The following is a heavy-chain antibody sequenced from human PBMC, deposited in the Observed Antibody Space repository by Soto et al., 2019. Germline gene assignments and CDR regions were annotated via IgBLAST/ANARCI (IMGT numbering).Heavy chain of an antibody. D-gene: IGHD6-19*01. Sequence: SVKVSCKASGGTFSSYAISWVLQAPGQGLEWMGGIIPIFGTANYAQKFQGRVTITADESTSTAYMELSSLRSEDTAVYYCAAMARYSSGWYYSPPHAYWGQGTLVTVSS. CDR1: GGTFSSYA. J-gene: IGHJ4*02. CDR3: AAMARYSSGWYYSPPHAY. CDR2: IIPIFGTA. V-gene: IGHV1-69*13.